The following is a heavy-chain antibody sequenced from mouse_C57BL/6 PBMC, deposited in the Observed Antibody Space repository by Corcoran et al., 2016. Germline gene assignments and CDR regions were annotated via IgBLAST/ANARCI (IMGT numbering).Heavy chain of an antibody. CDR2: INPNNGGT. CDR3: ARGGLLRYGSSSYAMDY. CDR1: GYTFTDYY. V-gene: IGHV1-26*01. J-gene: IGHJ4*01. Sequence: EVQLQQSGPELVKPGASVKISCKASGYTFTDYYMNWVKQSHGKSLEWIGDINPNNGGTSYNQKFKGKATLTVDKSSSTAYMELRSLTSEDSAVYYCARGGLLRYGSSSYAMDYWGQGTSVTVSS. D-gene: IGHD1-1*01.